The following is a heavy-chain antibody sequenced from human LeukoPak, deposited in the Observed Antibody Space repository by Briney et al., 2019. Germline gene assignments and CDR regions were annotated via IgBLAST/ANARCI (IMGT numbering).Heavy chain of an antibody. Sequence: SETLSLTCTVSGGFISIYYWSWIRQPAGKGLEWIGRIYTSGSTYNSSLKSRVTMSVDTSKNQFSLKLSSVTAADTAVYYCARQIRRISHAFDIWGQGTMVTVSS. D-gene: IGHD3-3*02. CDR2: IYTSGST. V-gene: IGHV4-4*07. CDR1: GGFISIYY. J-gene: IGHJ3*02. CDR3: ARQIRRISHAFDI.